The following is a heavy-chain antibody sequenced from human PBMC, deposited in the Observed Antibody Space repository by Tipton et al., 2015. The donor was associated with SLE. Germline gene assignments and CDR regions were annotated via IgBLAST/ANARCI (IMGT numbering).Heavy chain of an antibody. J-gene: IGHJ4*02. D-gene: IGHD6-19*01. CDR1: GYTFTSYD. Sequence: QSGPEVKKPGASVKVSRKASGYTFTSYDINWVRQATGQGLEWMGWMNPNSGNTGYAQKFQGRVTMTRNTSISTAYMELSSLRSEDTAVYYCARGEVAVAGPDYWGQGTLVTVSS. V-gene: IGHV1-8*01. CDR3: ARGEVAVAGPDY. CDR2: MNPNSGNT.